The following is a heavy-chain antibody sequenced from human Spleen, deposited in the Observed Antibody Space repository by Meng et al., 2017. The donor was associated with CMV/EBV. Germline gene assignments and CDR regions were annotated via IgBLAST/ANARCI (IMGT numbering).Heavy chain of an antibody. Sequence: GGSLRLSCAASGFTFSSYSMNWVRQAPGKGLEWVSSISSSSSYIYYADSVKGRFTISRDNAKNSLYLQMNSLRAEDTAVYYCASMQVVAATRGWFDPWGQGTLVTVSS. CDR3: ASMQVVAATRGWFDP. V-gene: IGHV3-21*01. D-gene: IGHD2-15*01. J-gene: IGHJ5*02. CDR2: ISSSSSYI. CDR1: GFTFSSYS.